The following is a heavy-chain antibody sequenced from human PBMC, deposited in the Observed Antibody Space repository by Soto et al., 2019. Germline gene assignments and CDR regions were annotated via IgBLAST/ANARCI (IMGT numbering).Heavy chain of an antibody. CDR2: ISGSGDNT. J-gene: IGHJ4*02. CDR3: ASSPGMVVAAHSDF. V-gene: IGHV3-23*01. Sequence: RPHRLPCTAAGVTFRNHAMSRIRQTPGKGLEWVSSISGSGDNTYYADSVKGRFTISRDNSKNTLYLQMNSLRAEDTAVYYCASSPGMVVAAHSDFWGQGTLVTVSS. CDR1: GVTFRNHA. D-gene: IGHD2-15*01.